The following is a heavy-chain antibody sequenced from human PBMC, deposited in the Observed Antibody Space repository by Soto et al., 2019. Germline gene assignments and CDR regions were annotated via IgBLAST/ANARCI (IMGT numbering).Heavy chain of an antibody. J-gene: IGHJ4*02. V-gene: IGHV3-11*06. CDR1: GFTFSDYY. CDR3: ARSGDNYNRLDY. Sequence: GGSLRLSCEGSGFTFSDYYISWIRQAPGKGLEWISYSSNSGTFSRYADSVKGRFSISRDNTKNLLYLQMNSLRAEDTAVYYCARSGDNYNRLDYWGQGTPVTVSS. D-gene: IGHD1-1*01. CDR2: SSNSGTFS.